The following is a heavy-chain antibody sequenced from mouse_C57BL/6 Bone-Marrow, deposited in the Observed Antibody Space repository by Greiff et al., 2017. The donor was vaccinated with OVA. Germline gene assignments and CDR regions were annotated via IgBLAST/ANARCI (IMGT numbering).Heavy chain of an antibody. V-gene: IGHV1-81*01. CDR3: ARDPAYYSNRVEGY. D-gene: IGHD2-5*01. Sequence: QVQLQQSGAELARPGASVKLSCKASGYTFTSYGISWVKQRTGQGLEWIGEIYPRSGNTYYNEKFKGKATLTADKSSSTAYMELRSLTSEDSAVYFCARDPAYYSNRVEGYWGQGTTLTVSS. CDR1: GYTFTSYG. CDR2: IYPRSGNT. J-gene: IGHJ2*01.